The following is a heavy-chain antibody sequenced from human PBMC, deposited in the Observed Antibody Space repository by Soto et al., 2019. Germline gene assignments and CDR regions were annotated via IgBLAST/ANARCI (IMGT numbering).Heavy chain of an antibody. CDR1: GFTFTTYA. Sequence: EVQLLESGGGLVQPGGSLRLSCAASGFTFTTYAMSWVRQAPDKGLEWVSSISRSGDSTYYADSVKGRLTISRDNSKHSLYLQMNSLRGEDPAVYYCAFSYHCDYWGQGTLVTVSS. V-gene: IGHV3-23*01. J-gene: IGHJ4*02. CDR3: AFSYHCDY. CDR2: ISRSGDST.